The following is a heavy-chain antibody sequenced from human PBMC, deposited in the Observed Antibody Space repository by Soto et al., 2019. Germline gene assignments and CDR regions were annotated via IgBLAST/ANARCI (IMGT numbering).Heavy chain of an antibody. Sequence: GGSLRLSCAASGFTFTSYSMNWVRQAPGKGLEWVSSISSTTNYIYYADSMKGRFTFSRDNAKNSVYLEMNSLSAEDTAVYYCARESEDLTSNFDYWGQGTLVTVSS. V-gene: IGHV3-21*01. CDR1: GFTFTSYS. CDR2: ISSTTNYI. J-gene: IGHJ4*02. CDR3: ARESEDLTSNFDY.